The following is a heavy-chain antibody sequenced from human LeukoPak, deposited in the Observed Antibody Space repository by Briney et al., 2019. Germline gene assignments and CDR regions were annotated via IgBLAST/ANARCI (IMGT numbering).Heavy chain of an antibody. CDR3: ARGVLGYCSSTSCYTGGYFDY. CDR1: GFTFSSYS. CDR2: ISSSSSYI. D-gene: IGHD2-2*02. J-gene: IGHJ4*02. Sequence: GGSLRLSCAASGFTFSSYSMNWVRQAPGKGLEWVSSISSSSSYIYYADSVKGRFTISRDNAKNSLYLQMNSLRAEDTAVYYCARGVLGYCSSTSCYTGGYFDYWGQGTLVTASS. V-gene: IGHV3-21*01.